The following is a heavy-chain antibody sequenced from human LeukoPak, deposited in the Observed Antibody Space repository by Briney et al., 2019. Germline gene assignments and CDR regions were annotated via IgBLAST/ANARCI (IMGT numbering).Heavy chain of an antibody. V-gene: IGHV3-48*01. Sequence: GVSLTLSCTASGFTFSSYSMMWVRHAPGKGREGVSYISSSSSTIYYADSVKGRFTISRENDKNSLYLQMMSMRAEETAVFYCARDIGYCSSTSWYAGILWGQGTLVTVSS. CDR2: ISSSSSTI. CDR1: GFTFSSYS. D-gene: IGHD2-2*01. CDR3: ARDIGYCSSTSWYAGIL. J-gene: IGHJ4*02.